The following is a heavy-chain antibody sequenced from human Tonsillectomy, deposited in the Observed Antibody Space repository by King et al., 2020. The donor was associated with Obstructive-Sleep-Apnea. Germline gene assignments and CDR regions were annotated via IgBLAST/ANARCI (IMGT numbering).Heavy chain of an antibody. D-gene: IGHD2-2*01. J-gene: IGHJ4*02. CDR3: TRGGGTTSWYY. V-gene: IGHV3-21*01. Sequence: VQLVESGGGLVKPGGSLRLSCAASGFNFSSYSLNWVRQAPGKGLEWVSSISSSTTYIYYADSLKGRFTICRDNAKNSLYLQMNSLRAEDTAVYYCTRGGGTTSWYYWGQGTRVTVSS. CDR1: GFNFSSYS. CDR2: ISSSTTYI.